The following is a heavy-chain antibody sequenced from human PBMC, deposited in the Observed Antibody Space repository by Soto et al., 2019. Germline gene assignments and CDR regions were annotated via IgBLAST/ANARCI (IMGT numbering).Heavy chain of an antibody. CDR2: INPNVGGT. D-gene: IGHD3-16*01. CDR3: ARGGREVPRIPYDT. Sequence: ASVKVSCKASGYTFTDYYPHWVRQAPGHGLEWMGWINPNVGGTNYARKFQGRVTITRDTSISTVYLQLTRLRPDDTAIYYCARGGREVPRIPYDTWGQGTLVTVSS. V-gene: IGHV1-2*02. CDR1: GYTFTDYY. J-gene: IGHJ5*02.